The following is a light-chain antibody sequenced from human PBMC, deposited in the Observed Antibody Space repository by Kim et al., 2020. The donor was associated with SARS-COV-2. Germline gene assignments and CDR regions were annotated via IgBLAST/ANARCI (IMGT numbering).Light chain of an antibody. Sequence: PGEGATPSCSASQSVSSYLAWYQQKPGQAPRLLIYDASNRATGIPARFSGSGSGTDFTLTISSLEPEDFAVYYCQQRSNLLTFGGGTKVDIK. CDR3: QQRSNLLT. CDR1: QSVSSY. CDR2: DAS. V-gene: IGKV3-11*01. J-gene: IGKJ4*01.